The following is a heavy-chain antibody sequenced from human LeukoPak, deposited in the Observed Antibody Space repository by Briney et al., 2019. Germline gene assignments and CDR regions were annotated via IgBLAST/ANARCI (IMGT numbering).Heavy chain of an antibody. CDR2: VSSSGGST. V-gene: IGHV3-23*01. CDR1: GSTISSYD. CDR3: AKDWGSLGYYDY. D-gene: IGHD3-16*01. J-gene: IGHJ4*02. Sequence: AETLTLSCAVSGSTISSYDRSWVRQPPGKGLEWVSVVSSSGGSTYYADSVKGRFTISRDNSKNTLYLQMNSRRADDTAVYYCAKDWGSLGYYDYGGQGTLVTVSS.